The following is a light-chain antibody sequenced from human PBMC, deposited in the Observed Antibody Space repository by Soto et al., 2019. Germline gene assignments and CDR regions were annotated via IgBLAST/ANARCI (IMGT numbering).Light chain of an antibody. CDR3: AVWDDSLRGWV. Sequence: QPVLTQPPSASGTPGQRVTSACSGRFSNIGSNYVYWYQQLPGTAPKLLIFTNDQRTSGVPGRFSGSKSGTSASLAISGLWSEDEADYYCAVWDDSLRGWVFGGGTKLTVL. J-gene: IGLJ3*02. V-gene: IGLV1-47*02. CDR1: FSNIGSNY. CDR2: TND.